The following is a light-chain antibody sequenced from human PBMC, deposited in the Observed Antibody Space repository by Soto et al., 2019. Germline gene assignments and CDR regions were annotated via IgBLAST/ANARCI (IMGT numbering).Light chain of an antibody. CDR1: QSISSW. CDR3: QEYNSYRT. Sequence: DIQMTQSPSTLSASVGDRVTITCRASQSISSWLPWYQQKPGKAPKLLIYKESSLESGVPSRFSGRGSGTEFTLTISSLQPDDVASYYCQEYNSYRTFGQGTKVEIK. J-gene: IGKJ1*01. CDR2: KES. V-gene: IGKV1-5*03.